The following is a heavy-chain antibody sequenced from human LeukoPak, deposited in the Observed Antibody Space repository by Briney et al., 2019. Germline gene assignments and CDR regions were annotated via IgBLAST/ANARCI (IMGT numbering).Heavy chain of an antibody. D-gene: IGHD6-13*01. CDR3: VKHVGSRWSNNRFDP. CDR1: GFTFDSYA. J-gene: IGHJ5*02. Sequence: GGSLRLSCAACGFTFDSYAISWVRQAPGKGLEWVSAVSRFGGTTYYADSAKGRFTISRDNSNNTVYLQMNSLRVGDTALYYCVKHVGSRWSNNRFDPWGQGTLVTVS. V-gene: IGHV3-23*01. CDR2: VSRFGGTT.